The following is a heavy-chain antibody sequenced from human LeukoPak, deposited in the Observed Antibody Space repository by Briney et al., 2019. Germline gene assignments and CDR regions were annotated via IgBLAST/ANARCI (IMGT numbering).Heavy chain of an antibody. J-gene: IGHJ3*02. Sequence: PSETLSLTCTVSGGSISNGGYFWNWIRQHPEKGLEWIGYIYYSGNTYYNPSLRSPITISIDTSKNQFSLKLSSVTAADTAVYYCARDYYYYDSSGYDAFDIWGQGTMVTVSS. CDR2: IYYSGNT. CDR3: ARDYYYYDSSGYDAFDI. V-gene: IGHV4-31*01. D-gene: IGHD3-22*01. CDR1: GGSISNGGYF.